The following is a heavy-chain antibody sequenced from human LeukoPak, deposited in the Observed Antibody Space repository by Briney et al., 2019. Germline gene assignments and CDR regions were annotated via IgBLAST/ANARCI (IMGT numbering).Heavy chain of an antibody. J-gene: IGHJ4*02. CDR1: GFTFSNHI. CDR3: ARDAYHSGDLDQ. D-gene: IGHD3/OR15-3a*01. Sequence: GGSLTLSCAAYGFTFSNHIMHWVRQAPGKGLEWVSFIRFDGTNRHYVDSVKGRFTISRDNPNNMLYLQMNSLKFDDTAVYYCARDAYHSGDLDQWGEGTLVIVSS. V-gene: IGHV3-30*02. CDR2: IRFDGTNR.